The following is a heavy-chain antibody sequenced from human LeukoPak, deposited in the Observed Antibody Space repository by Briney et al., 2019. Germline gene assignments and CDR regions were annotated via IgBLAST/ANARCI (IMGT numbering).Heavy chain of an antibody. J-gene: IGHJ4*02. CDR2: IYYSGST. D-gene: IGHD6-13*01. CDR1: GGSISSYY. V-gene: IGHV4-59*01. Sequence: SETLSLTCTVSGGSISSYYWSWIRQPPGKGLEWIGYIYYSGSTNYNPSLKSRVTISVDTSKNQFSLKLSSVTAADTAMYYCARGSAAAGLFFDYWGQGTLVTVSS. CDR3: ARGSAAAGLFFDY.